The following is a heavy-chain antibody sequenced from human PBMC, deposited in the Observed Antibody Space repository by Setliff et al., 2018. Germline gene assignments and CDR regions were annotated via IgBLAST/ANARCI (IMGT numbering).Heavy chain of an antibody. CDR2: IFPADADT. Sequence: SLKISCKESRYSFTNYWIIWVRQVPGKGLEWMGMIFPADADTRYNPSFKGQVTMSLDRSITTAYLQWDSLKASDTAIYYCAQKHQRASWAFDPWGRGTLVTVSS. CDR1: RYSFTNYW. V-gene: IGHV5-51*01. D-gene: IGHD2-2*01. CDR3: AQKHQRASWAFDP. J-gene: IGHJ5*02.